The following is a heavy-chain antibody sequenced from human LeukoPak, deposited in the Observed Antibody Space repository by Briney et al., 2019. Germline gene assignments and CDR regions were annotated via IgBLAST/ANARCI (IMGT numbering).Heavy chain of an antibody. V-gene: IGHV4-4*07. Sequence: PSETLSLTCTVSGGSISRYYRTWIRQPAGKGLEWIGRIYSTGSASYNPSLQSRVTMSVDSSKNQFSLKVNSVTAADTAVYYCAGLYCSSTSCFYYYYYMDVWGKGTTVTVSS. J-gene: IGHJ6*03. D-gene: IGHD2-2*01. CDR2: IYSTGSA. CDR3: AGLYCSSTSCFYYYYYMDV. CDR1: GGSISRYY.